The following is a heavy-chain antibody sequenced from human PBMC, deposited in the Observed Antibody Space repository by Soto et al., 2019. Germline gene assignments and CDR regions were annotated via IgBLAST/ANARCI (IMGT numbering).Heavy chain of an antibody. J-gene: IGHJ5*02. Sequence: QVQLVQSGAEVKKPGASVKVSCKASGYTFSNYGISWVRQAPGQGLEWMGWISAYNGNIKFAQKVQGRVTMTTDTFTSTAYMELRSLRSDDTAVYYCARDPPGEGEAMFDLWGQGTLVTVSS. D-gene: IGHD3-10*01. V-gene: IGHV1-18*01. CDR1: GYTFSNYG. CDR2: ISAYNGNI. CDR3: ARDPPGEGEAMFDL.